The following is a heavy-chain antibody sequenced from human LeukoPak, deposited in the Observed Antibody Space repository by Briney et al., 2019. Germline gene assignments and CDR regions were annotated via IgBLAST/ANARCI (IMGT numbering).Heavy chain of an antibody. CDR2: IYYSGST. Sequence: SETLSLTCTVSGGSISSYYWSWIRQPPGKGLEWIGYIYYSGSTNYNPSLESRLTISVDLSENHISLRLTSVTAADTAVYYCAREGGFYRPLDYSGQGTLVTVSS. V-gene: IGHV4-59*12. CDR3: AREGGFYRPLDY. J-gene: IGHJ4*02. D-gene: IGHD3-3*01. CDR1: GGSISSYY.